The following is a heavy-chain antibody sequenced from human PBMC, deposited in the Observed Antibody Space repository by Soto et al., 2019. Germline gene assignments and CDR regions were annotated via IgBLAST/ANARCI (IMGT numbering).Heavy chain of an antibody. CDR1: GGTFSSYA. J-gene: IGHJ6*02. CDR2: IIPIFGTA. D-gene: IGHD1-7*01. Sequence: QVQLVQSGAEVKKPGSSVKVSCKASGGTFSSYAISWVRQAPAQGLEWMGGIIPIFGTANYAQKFQGRVTITADESTSTAYMELSSLRSEDTAVYYCASHGITGTWVYYYGMDVWGQGTTVTDSS. V-gene: IGHV1-69*12. CDR3: ASHGITGTWVYYYGMDV.